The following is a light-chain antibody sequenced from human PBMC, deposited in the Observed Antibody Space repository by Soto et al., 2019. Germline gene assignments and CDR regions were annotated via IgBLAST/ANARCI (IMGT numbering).Light chain of an antibody. V-gene: IGLV1-44*01. CDR3: LLYYGGAPYVL. J-gene: IGLJ2*01. Sequence: QSVLTQPPSASGTPGQRVTFSCSGSSSNIGTNPVNWYQQLPGTAPKLLIYSNNNRPSGVPDRFSGSKSGTSASLAISGLQSEDEADYYCLLYYGGAPYVLFGGGTKVTVL. CDR1: SSNIGTNP. CDR2: SNN.